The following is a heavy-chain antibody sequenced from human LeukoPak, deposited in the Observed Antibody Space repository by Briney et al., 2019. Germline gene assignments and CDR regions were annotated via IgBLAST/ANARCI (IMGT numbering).Heavy chain of an antibody. J-gene: IGHJ6*03. CDR1: GYTFTDYY. D-gene: IGHD6-13*01. CDR2: IIPIFGTA. CDR3: ARGGQQLGPHLQYYYYYYMDV. V-gene: IGHV1-69*05. Sequence: GASVKVSCKASGYTFTDYYVHWVRQAPGQGLEWMGGIIPIFGTANYAQKFQSRVTITTDESTSTAYMELSSLRSEDTAVYYCARGGQQLGPHLQYYYYYYMDVWGKGTTVTVSS.